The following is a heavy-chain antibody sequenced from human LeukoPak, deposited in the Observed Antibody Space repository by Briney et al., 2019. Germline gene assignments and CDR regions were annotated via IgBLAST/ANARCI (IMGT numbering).Heavy chain of an antibody. V-gene: IGHV4-59*01. CDR1: GGSISSYY. J-gene: IGHJ4*02. D-gene: IGHD3-3*01. CDR3: ARQYDFWSGYYPY. Sequence: PSETLSLTCTVSGGSISSYYWSWIRQPPGKGLEWIGYIYYSGSTNYNPSLKSRVTISVDTSKNQFSLKLSSVTAADTAVYYCARQYDFWSGYYPYWGQGTLVTVSS. CDR2: IYYSGST.